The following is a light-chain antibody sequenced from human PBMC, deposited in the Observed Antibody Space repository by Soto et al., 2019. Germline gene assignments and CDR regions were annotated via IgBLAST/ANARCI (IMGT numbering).Light chain of an antibody. Sequence: QSALTQPASVSGSPGQSITISCTGTSSYVGSYKLVSWYQQHPGKAPKLMIYEGSKRPSGVSNRFSGSKSGNTASLTISGLQAEDEADYYCCSYAGIGTLHVVFGGGTKLTVL. J-gene: IGLJ2*01. CDR2: EGS. CDR1: SSYVGSYKL. V-gene: IGLV2-23*01. CDR3: CSYAGIGTLHVV.